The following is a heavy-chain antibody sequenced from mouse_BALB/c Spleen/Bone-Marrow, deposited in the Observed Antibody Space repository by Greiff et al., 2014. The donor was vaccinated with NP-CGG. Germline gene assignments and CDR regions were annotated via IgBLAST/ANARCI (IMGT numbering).Heavy chain of an antibody. J-gene: IGHJ3*01. CDR1: GFDIKDTY. D-gene: IGHD1-1*01. Sequence: DVKLQESGAELVKPGASVKLSRTASGFDIKDTYMHWVKQRPEQGLEWIGRIDPANSNTKYDPKFQGKATITADTSSNTAYLQLSSLTSEDTAVYYCATYYYGSSWGFAYWGQGTLVTVSA. CDR3: ATYYYGSSWGFAY. CDR2: IDPANSNT. V-gene: IGHV14-3*02.